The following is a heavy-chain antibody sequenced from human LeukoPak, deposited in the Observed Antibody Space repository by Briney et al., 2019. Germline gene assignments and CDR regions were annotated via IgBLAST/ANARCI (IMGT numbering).Heavy chain of an antibody. Sequence: GGSLRLSCAASGFTFDDYGMSWVRQAPGKGLEWVSGINWNGGSTGYADSVKGRFTIARDNSKNTLYLQMNSLIPEDTAVYFCAKGRGWLQFFDYWGQGTLVTVSS. CDR1: GFTFDDYG. J-gene: IGHJ4*02. D-gene: IGHD5-24*01. CDR3: AKGRGWLQFFDY. CDR2: INWNGGST. V-gene: IGHV3-20*04.